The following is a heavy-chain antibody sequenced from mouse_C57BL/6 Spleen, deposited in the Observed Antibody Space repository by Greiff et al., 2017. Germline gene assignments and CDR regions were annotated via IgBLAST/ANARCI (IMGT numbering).Heavy chain of an antibody. Sequence: EVKLVESGGGLVQPGGSLSLSCAASGFTFTDYYMSWVRQPPGKALEWLGFIRNKANGYTTEYSASVKGRFTISRDNSQSILYLQMNALRAEDSATDYCARYTNWEGTYSVDYWGQGTTLTVSS. V-gene: IGHV7-3*01. CDR1: GFTFTDYY. D-gene: IGHD4-1*02. CDR3: ARYTNWEGTYSVDY. J-gene: IGHJ2*01. CDR2: IRNKANGYTT.